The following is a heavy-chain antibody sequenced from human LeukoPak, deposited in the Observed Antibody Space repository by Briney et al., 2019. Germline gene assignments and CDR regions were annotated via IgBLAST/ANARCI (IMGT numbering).Heavy chain of an antibody. Sequence: GGSLRLSCAASGFTVSSNYMSWVRQAPGKGLEWVSVIYSGGSTYYADSVKGRFTISRHNSKDTLYLQMNSLRAEDTAVYYCAREVSDSSGYHFYYWGQGTLVTVSS. V-gene: IGHV3-53*04. CDR2: IYSGGST. D-gene: IGHD3-22*01. CDR3: AREVSDSSGYHFYY. J-gene: IGHJ4*02. CDR1: GFTVSSNY.